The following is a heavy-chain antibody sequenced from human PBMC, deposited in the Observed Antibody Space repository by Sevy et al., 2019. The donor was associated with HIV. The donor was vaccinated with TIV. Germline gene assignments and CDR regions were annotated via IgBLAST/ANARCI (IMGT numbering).Heavy chain of an antibody. Sequence: SETLSLTCTVSGGSISSYYWSWIRQPPGKGLEWIGYIYYSGSTNYNPSLKSRVTISVDTSKNQFSLKLSSVTAADTAVYYGARAGNGGGSPIDYWGQGTLVTVSS. J-gene: IGHJ4*02. D-gene: IGHD2-15*01. V-gene: IGHV4-59*13. CDR1: GGSISSYY. CDR3: ARAGNGGGSPIDY. CDR2: IYYSGST.